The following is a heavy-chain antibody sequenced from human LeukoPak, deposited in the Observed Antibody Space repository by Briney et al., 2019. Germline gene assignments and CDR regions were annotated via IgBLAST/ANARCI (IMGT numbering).Heavy chain of an antibody. J-gene: IGHJ4*02. V-gene: IGHV3-23*01. Sequence: PGRSLRLSCAASGLTFSSYAMHWVRQAPGKGLEWVSALSGSGSTTYYADSVKGRFTISRDNSKNMLFLEMNSLRVEDTAVYYCAKAGYTSSWPLDYWGQGTQVTVSS. CDR2: LSGSGSTT. D-gene: IGHD6-13*01. CDR3: AKAGYTSSWPLDY. CDR1: GLTFSSYA.